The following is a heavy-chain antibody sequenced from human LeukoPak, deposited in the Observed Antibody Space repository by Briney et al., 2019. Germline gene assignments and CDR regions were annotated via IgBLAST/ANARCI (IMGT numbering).Heavy chain of an antibody. CDR3: ASLSGYSGYDDLDY. V-gene: IGHV4-38-2*01. CDR1: GYSISSGYY. J-gene: IGHJ4*02. Sequence: SETLSLTCAVSGYSISSGYYWGWIRQPPGKGLEWIGSIYYSGSTYYNPSLKSRVTISVDTSKNQFSLKLSSVTAADTAVYYCASLSGYSGYDDLDYWGQGTLVTVSS. D-gene: IGHD5-12*01. CDR2: IYYSGST.